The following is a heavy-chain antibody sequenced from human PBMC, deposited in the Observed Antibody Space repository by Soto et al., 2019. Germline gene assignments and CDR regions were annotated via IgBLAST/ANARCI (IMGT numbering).Heavy chain of an antibody. V-gene: IGHV1-2*04. Sequence: QVQLVQSGAEVKKPGASVRVSCKASGYSFTDYHIHWVRQAPGQGLEWLGRINPKSGGTSTAQKFQGWVTMTRDMSISTVYMELTRLRSDDTAVYFCARGHSTYCSNGVCSFFYNHEMDVWGQGTTVTVSS. J-gene: IGHJ6*02. D-gene: IGHD2-8*01. CDR2: INPKSGGT. CDR3: ARGHSTYCSNGVCSFFYNHEMDV. CDR1: GYSFTDYH.